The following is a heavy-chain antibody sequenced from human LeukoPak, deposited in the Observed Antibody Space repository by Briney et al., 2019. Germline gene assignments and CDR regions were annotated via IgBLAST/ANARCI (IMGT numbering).Heavy chain of an antibody. CDR1: GGSLSGYY. Sequence: PSETLSLTCGIFGGSLSGYYLIWMRQSPGKGLEWIGEIHSSGSTNYSPSLESRVTISVDTSKNQFSLRLSSVTAADTAVYYCTKDVGNHVTDCWGQGTLVTVSS. CDR3: TKDVGNHVTDC. J-gene: IGHJ4*02. CDR2: IHSSGST. V-gene: IGHV4-34*01. D-gene: IGHD1-14*01.